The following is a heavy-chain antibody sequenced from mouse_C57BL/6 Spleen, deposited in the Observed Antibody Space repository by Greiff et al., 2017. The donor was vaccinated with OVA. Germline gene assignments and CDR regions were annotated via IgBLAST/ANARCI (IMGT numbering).Heavy chain of an antibody. J-gene: IGHJ2*01. V-gene: IGHV1-5*01. CDR2: IYPGNSDT. CDR1: GYTFTSYW. CDR3: LLWLRRGDFDY. Sequence: EVQLLQSGTVLARPGASVKMSCKTSGYTFTSYWMHWVKQRPGQGLEWIGAIYPGNSDTSYNQKFKGKAKLTAVTSASTAYMELSSLTNEDSAVYYCLLWLRRGDFDYWGQGTTLTVSS. D-gene: IGHD2-9*01.